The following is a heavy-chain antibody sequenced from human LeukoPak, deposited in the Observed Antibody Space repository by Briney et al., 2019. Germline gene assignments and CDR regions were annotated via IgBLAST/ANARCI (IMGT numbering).Heavy chain of an antibody. CDR3: AARGYGYGYGWFDP. Sequence: PSETLSLTCTVSGGSISSSSYYWGWIRQPPGKGLEWIANIYYNGNTYYNPSLESRVTISVDTSKNQFSLKVRSVTAADTAVYYCAARGYGYGYGWFDPWGQGTLATVSS. CDR2: IYYNGNT. V-gene: IGHV4-39*07. D-gene: IGHD5-18*01. CDR1: GGSISSSSYY. J-gene: IGHJ5*02.